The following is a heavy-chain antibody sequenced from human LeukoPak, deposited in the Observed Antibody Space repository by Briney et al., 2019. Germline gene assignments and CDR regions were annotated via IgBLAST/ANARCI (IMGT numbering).Heavy chain of an antibody. V-gene: IGHV3-30*03. Sequence: GGSLRLSCAASGFTFSSYGMHWVRQAPGKGLEWVAVISYDGRNKYYADSVKGRFTISRDNSKNTLYLQMNSLRAEDTAVYYCARGSPSYYYDSSGYGYYFDYWGQGTLVTVSS. CDR1: GFTFSSYG. CDR3: ARGSPSYYYDSSGYGYYFDY. CDR2: ISYDGRNK. D-gene: IGHD3-22*01. J-gene: IGHJ4*02.